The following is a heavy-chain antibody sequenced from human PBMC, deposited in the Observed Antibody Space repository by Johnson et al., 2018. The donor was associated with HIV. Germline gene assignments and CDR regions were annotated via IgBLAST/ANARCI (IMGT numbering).Heavy chain of an antibody. D-gene: IGHD1-26*01. V-gene: IGHV3-7*05. J-gene: IGHJ3*02. CDR2: IKQDGSEK. CDR1: GFTFSSYW. Sequence: VQLVESGGGLVQPGGSLRLSCAASGFTFSSYWMSWVRQAPGKGLEWVANIKQDGSEKYYVGSVKGRFTISRDNAEKSLYLQMNSLGAEDTAVYYCARDQEWELRLTWGGDPFDICGQGTMVTVSS. CDR3: ARDQEWELRLTWGGDPFDI.